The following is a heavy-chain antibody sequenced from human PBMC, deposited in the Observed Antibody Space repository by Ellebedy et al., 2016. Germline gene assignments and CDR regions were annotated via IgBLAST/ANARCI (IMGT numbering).Heavy chain of an antibody. CDR2: INSDGSST. V-gene: IGHV3-74*01. J-gene: IGHJ4*02. Sequence: GESLKISXAASGFTFSSYWMHWVRQAPGKGLVWVSRINSDGSSTSYADSVKGRFTISRDNAKNTLYLQMNSLRAEDTAVYYCARDRIGTAMVTGPDYWGQGTLVTVSS. CDR3: ARDRIGTAMVTGPDY. CDR1: GFTFSSYW. D-gene: IGHD5-18*01.